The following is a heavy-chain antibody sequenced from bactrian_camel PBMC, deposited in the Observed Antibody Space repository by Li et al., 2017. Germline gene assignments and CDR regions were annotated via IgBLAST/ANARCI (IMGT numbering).Heavy chain of an antibody. CDR3: AARGPYCYTKLSVRDFTY. D-gene: IGHD2*01. Sequence: QLVESGGGSVQAGGSLRLSCTATGYIYGRYCMGWVRQAPGKEREGVAAIYSGDSSAIYDDNAKGRFTISQDNAKNTVYLQMNSQKPEDTAMYYCAARGPYCYTKLSVRDFTYWGQGTQVTVS. V-gene: IGHV3S25*01. CDR2: IYSGDSSA. CDR1: GYIYGRYC. J-gene: IGHJ6*01.